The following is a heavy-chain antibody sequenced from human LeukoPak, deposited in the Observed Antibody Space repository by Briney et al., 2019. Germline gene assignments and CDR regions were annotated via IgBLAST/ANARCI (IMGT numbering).Heavy chain of an antibody. CDR3: ARVTRGFGGGVLMGYYGYMDV. J-gene: IGHJ6*03. D-gene: IGHD3-16*01. CDR2: VTYSGSA. Sequence: SETLSLTCAVYGGSFSDNDWSWIRQPPGKGLEWVGEVTYSGSANYNPFLKSRVTISLDTSKNQFSLKLTSVTAADTALYYCARVTRGFGGGVLMGYYGYMDVWGKGTAVTVSS. CDR1: GGSFSDND. V-gene: IGHV4-34*01.